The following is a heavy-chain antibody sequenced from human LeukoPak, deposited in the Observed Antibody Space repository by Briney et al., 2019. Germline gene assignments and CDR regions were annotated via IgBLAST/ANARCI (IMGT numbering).Heavy chain of an antibody. CDR3: ARSNRVYGDYLLRAFDI. D-gene: IGHD4-17*01. CDR2: INWNGGST. J-gene: IGHJ3*02. V-gene: IGHV3-20*04. CDR1: GFTFDNYG. Sequence: GGSLRLSCAASGFTFDNYGMTWVRQVPGKGLEWVSGINWNGGSTGYADSVKGRFTISRDNAKNSLYLQMNRLRAEDTALYYCARSNRVYGDYLLRAFDIWGQGTMVTVSS.